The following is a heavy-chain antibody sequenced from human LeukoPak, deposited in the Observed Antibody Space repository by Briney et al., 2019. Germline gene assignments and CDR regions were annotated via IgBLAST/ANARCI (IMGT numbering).Heavy chain of an antibody. CDR3: ARDLWGATISGALDI. V-gene: IGHV3-7*01. Sequence: GGSLRLSCAASGFTFSSQWMSWVRQAPGKGLEWVANVNQGGTGKYYVDSVKGRFTISRDNAENSLYLQMNSLRAEDTAVYYCARDLWGATISGALDIWGQGTMVTVSS. D-gene: IGHD1-26*01. J-gene: IGHJ3*02. CDR2: VNQGGTGK. CDR1: GFTFSSQW.